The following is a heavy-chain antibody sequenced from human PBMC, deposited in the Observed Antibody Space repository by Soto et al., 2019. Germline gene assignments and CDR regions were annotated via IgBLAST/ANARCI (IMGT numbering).Heavy chain of an antibody. CDR1: GGSISGYY. CDR2: ISYSGSP. D-gene: IGHD6-6*01. CDR3: ARAGRSSSKTVFDY. J-gene: IGHJ4*02. V-gene: IGHV4-59*01. Sequence: SETLSLTCTVSGGSISGYYWSWIRQPPDKGLEWVGYISYSGSPSYNPSLKSRVTISLDTSQNQFSLKLSSVTAADTAVYYCARAGRSSSKTVFDYWGQGSLVTVSS.